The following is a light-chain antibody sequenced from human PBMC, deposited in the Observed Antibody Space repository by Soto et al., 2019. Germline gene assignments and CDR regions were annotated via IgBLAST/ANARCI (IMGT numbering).Light chain of an antibody. J-gene: IGLJ3*02. Sequence: QSVLTQPASVSGSPGQSIAISCTGTSSDVGGYNYVSWYQQHPGKTPNLMIYDVSNRPSVVSNRFSGSKSGNTASLTISGLQADDEDDYYCSSYTSSSTWVFGGGTKLTVL. V-gene: IGLV2-14*01. CDR2: DVS. CDR3: SSYTSSSTWV. CDR1: SSDVGGYNY.